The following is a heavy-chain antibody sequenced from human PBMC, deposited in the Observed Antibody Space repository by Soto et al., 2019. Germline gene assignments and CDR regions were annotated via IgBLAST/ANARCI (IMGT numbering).Heavy chain of an antibody. D-gene: IGHD3-10*01. V-gene: IGHV4-59*01. CDR3: ARAIGVLLWFGELPDYFDY. CDR1: GGSISSYY. Sequence: SETLSLTCTVSGGSISSYYWSWIRQPPGKGLEWIGYIYYSGSTNYNPSLKSRVTISVDTSKNQFSLKLSSVTAADTAVYYCARAIGVLLWFGELPDYFDYWGQGTLVTVSS. J-gene: IGHJ4*02. CDR2: IYYSGST.